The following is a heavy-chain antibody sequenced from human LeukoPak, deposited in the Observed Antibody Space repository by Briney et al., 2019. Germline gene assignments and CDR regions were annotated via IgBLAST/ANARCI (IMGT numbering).Heavy chain of an antibody. CDR3: ARGYYYDSSGPPHFDY. CDR2: IYHSGST. Sequence: SETLSLTCAVSGGSISSSNWWSWVRQPPGKGLEWIGEIYHSGSTNYNPSLKSRVTISVDKSKNQFSLKLSSATAADTAVYYCARGYYYDSSGPPHFDYWGQGTLVTVSS. CDR1: GGSISSSNW. V-gene: IGHV4-4*02. D-gene: IGHD3-22*01. J-gene: IGHJ4*02.